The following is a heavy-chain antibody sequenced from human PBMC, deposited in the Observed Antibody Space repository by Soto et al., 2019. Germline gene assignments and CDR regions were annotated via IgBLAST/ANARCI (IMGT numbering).Heavy chain of an antibody. J-gene: IGHJ3*01. CDR3: ARGRGYSLIAVVDDAVDV. CDR2: INPSGGKT. V-gene: IGHV1-46*01. CDR1: GYTFTNHY. Sequence: QVQLEQSGAEVKKPGASVKVSCKASGYTFTNHYIHWVRQGPGQGPEWMGTINPSGGKTDYAQKFKGRVTLTSDTPTSTVYMELRSLRSEDTAVYYCARGRGYSLIAVVDDAVDVWGQGTLVTVSS. D-gene: IGHD3-22*01.